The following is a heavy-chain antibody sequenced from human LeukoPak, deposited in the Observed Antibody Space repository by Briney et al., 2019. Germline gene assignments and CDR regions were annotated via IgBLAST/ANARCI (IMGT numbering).Heavy chain of an antibody. Sequence: ASVKVSCRASGDTFSTYSISWVRQAPGEGLEWMGGIVPMFGAANYAQKFQGRVTITADEPTSTTYMELGSLRSEDTAFYYCGTLGNADGAYWGQGTLVTVSS. V-gene: IGHV1-69*01. J-gene: IGHJ4*02. CDR1: GDTFSTYS. D-gene: IGHD4/OR15-4a*01. CDR3: GTLGNADGAY. CDR2: IVPMFGAA.